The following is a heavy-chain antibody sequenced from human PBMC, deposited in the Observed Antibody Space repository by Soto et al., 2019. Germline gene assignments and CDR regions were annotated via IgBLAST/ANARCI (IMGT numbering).Heavy chain of an antibody. J-gene: IGHJ4*01. CDR3: FRGTNCKTTSTCYRYFDF. CDR2: IYYDGSR. CDR1: GVSISSDLDY. Sequence: SETLSLTCTVSGVSISSDLDYWGWVRQPPGKGLEWIGYIYYDGSRYYNPSLKSPVDMSIASSQNQFSLRLDSVTGADTAVYYCFRGTNCKTTSTCYRYFDFWGRGTLVTVSS. V-gene: IGHV4-30-4*01. D-gene: IGHD1-26*01.